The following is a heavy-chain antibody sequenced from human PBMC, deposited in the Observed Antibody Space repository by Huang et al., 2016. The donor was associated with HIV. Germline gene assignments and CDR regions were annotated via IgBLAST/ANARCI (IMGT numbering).Heavy chain of an antibody. CDR3: ARRAVAGIYYYYYMDV. D-gene: IGHD6-19*01. Sequence: QVQLVESGGGVVQPGRSLRLSCAASGFTFSNYAMHWVRQAPGKGLVWVAVISYDGSNKYYTDSVKGRFTISRDNSKNALYLQMNSLRAEDTAVYYCARRAVAGIYYYYYMDVWGKGTTVTVSS. CDR1: GFTFSNYA. J-gene: IGHJ6*03. CDR2: ISYDGSNK. V-gene: IGHV3-30-3*01.